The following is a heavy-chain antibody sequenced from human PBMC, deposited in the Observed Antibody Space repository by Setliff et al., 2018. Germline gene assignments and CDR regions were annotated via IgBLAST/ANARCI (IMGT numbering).Heavy chain of an antibody. CDR1: DGSLSTYY. CDR3: ARGGTFRYFDF. D-gene: IGHD5-12*01. J-gene: IGHJ4*02. Sequence: SETLSLTCAVSDGSLSTYYWSWIRQPPGKGLEFIGYVYYSGTANYSPALRSRLTISVDTSKNQFSLKLRSVTAADTAVYYCARGGTFRYFDFWGQGAPVTVSS. CDR2: VYYSGTA. V-gene: IGHV4-59*01.